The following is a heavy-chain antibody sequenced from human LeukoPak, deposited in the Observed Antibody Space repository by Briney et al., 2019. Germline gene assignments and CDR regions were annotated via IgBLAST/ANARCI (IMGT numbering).Heavy chain of an antibody. V-gene: IGHV1-8*01. Sequence: ASVKVSCKASGYTFTSYDINWVRQATGQGLEWMGWMNPNSGNTGYAQKFQGRVTMTRNTSISTAYMELSSLRSEDTAVYYCARAYGDCGYPYYYYGMDVWGQGTTVTVSS. D-gene: IGHD4-17*01. J-gene: IGHJ6*02. CDR1: GYTFTSYD. CDR3: ARAYGDCGYPYYYYGMDV. CDR2: MNPNSGNT.